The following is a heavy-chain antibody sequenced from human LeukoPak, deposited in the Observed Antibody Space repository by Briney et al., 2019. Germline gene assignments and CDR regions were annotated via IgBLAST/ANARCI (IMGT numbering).Heavy chain of an antibody. J-gene: IGHJ4*02. CDR1: GYTFTSYY. CDR2: IIPIFGTA. D-gene: IGHD6-13*01. CDR3: ARDGIAAAGTVDY. Sequence: SVKVSCKASGYTFTSYYMHWVRQAPGQGLEWMGRIIPIFGTANYAQKFQGRVTITTDESTSTAYMELSSLRSEDTAVYYCARDGIAAAGTVDYWGQGTLVTVSS. V-gene: IGHV1-69*05.